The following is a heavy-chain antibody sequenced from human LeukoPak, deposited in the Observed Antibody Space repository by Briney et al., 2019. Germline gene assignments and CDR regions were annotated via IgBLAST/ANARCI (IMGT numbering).Heavy chain of an antibody. Sequence: SETLSLTCTVSGGSNSSGDYYWSWIRQPPGKGLEWIGYIYYSGSTYYNPSLKSRVTISVDTSKNQFSLKLSSVTAADTAVYYCARGLCSGGSCGNWFDPWGQGTLVTVSS. CDR1: GGSNSSGDYY. J-gene: IGHJ5*02. CDR3: ARGLCSGGSCGNWFDP. V-gene: IGHV4-30-4*01. CDR2: IYYSGST. D-gene: IGHD2-15*01.